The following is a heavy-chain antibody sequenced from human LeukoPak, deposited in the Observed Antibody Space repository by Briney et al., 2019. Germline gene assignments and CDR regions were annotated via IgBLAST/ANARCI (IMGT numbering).Heavy chain of an antibody. J-gene: IGHJ2*01. Sequence: SETLSLTCTVSGGSISSYYWSWIRQPPGKGLEWLGYIYYSGSTNYNPSLKSRVTISVDTSKNQFSLKLSSVTAADTAVYYCARRGRSGSYYPNWYFDLWGRGTLVTVSS. CDR2: IYYSGST. CDR1: GGSISSYY. D-gene: IGHD1-26*01. CDR3: ARRGRSGSYYPNWYFDL. V-gene: IGHV4-59*12.